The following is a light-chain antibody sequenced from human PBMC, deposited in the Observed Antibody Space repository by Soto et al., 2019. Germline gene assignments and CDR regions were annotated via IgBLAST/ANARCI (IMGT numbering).Light chain of an antibody. J-gene: IGKJ1*01. CDR1: QSVSSY. CDR2: DAS. Sequence: EIVLTQSPATLSLSPWEIATLSCRASQSVSSYLAWYQQKPGQAPRLLIYDASNRATGIPARFSGSGSGTDFTLTISSLEPEDFAVYYCQQRSNWPPAGTFGQGTKVDIK. V-gene: IGKV3-11*01. CDR3: QQRSNWPPAGT.